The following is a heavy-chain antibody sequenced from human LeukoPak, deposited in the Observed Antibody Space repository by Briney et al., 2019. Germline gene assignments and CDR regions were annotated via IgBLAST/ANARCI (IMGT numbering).Heavy chain of an antibody. D-gene: IGHD6-6*01. CDR2: ISYDGSNK. CDR1: GFTFSSYA. J-gene: IGHJ1*01. Sequence: PGGSLRLSCAASGFTFSSYAMHWVRPAPGKGLEWVAVISYDGSNKYYADSAKGRFTISRDNSKNTLYLQMNSLRAEDTAVYYCARSKISSPYGALVAEYFQHWGQGTLVTVSS. V-gene: IGHV3-30*04. CDR3: ARSKISSPYGALVAEYFQH.